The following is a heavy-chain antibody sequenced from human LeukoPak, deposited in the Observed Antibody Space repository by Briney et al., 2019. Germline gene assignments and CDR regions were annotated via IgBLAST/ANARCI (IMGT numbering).Heavy chain of an antibody. D-gene: IGHD3-22*01. CDR3: ARLDYYDSQGDV. Sequence: ASVEVSCKASGYTFTSYGISWVRQAPGQGLEWMGWISAYNGNTNYAQKLQGRVTMTTDTSTSTAYMELRSLRSDDTAVYYCARLDYYDSQGDVWGKGTTVTVSS. CDR1: GYTFTSYG. J-gene: IGHJ6*04. V-gene: IGHV1-18*01. CDR2: ISAYNGNT.